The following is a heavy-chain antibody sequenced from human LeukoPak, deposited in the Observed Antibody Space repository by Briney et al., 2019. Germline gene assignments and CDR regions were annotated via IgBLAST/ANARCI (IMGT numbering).Heavy chain of an antibody. D-gene: IGHD1-26*01. CDR2: IIAYNGNT. Sequence: VASVKVSCKASGYTLTTYDICWVRQAPGQGLEWMGWIIAYNGNTNYAQKFQGRVTMTTDTSTSTAYMELRSLTSDDTAVYYCATGAPWDAARDYWGQGTLVTVSS. V-gene: IGHV1-18*01. CDR1: GYTLTTYD. CDR3: ATGAPWDAARDY. J-gene: IGHJ4*02.